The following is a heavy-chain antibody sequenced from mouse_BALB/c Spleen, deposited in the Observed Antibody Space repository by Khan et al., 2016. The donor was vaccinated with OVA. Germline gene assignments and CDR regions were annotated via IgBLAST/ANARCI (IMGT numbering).Heavy chain of an antibody. CDR1: GYSLTSGYY. CDR3: ARIGHFYYGTSDYAMDY. Sequence: EVQLQESGPGLVTPSQSLSLTCSVTGYSLTSGYYWNWIRQFPGNKLEWMGYISYDGVNNYNPSLKNRISITRDTTKNQFFLKLNSVTPADTATYYCARIGHFYYGTSDYAMDYWGQGTSVTVSS. J-gene: IGHJ4*01. CDR2: ISYDGVN. D-gene: IGHD1-1*01. V-gene: IGHV3-6*02.